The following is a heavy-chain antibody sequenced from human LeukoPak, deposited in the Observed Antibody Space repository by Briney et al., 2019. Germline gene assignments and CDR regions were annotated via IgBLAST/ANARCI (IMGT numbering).Heavy chain of an antibody. V-gene: IGHV3-21*01. CDR3: ARAVTAPYCSGGSCFL. Sequence: GGSLRLSCAASGFTFSSYSMNWVRQAPGKGLEWVSSISSSSSYIYYADSVKGRFTISRDNAKNSLYLQMNSLRAEDTAVYYCARAVTAPYCSGGSCFLWGQGTMVTVSS. J-gene: IGHJ3*01. CDR2: ISSSSSYI. CDR1: GFTFSSYS. D-gene: IGHD2-15*01.